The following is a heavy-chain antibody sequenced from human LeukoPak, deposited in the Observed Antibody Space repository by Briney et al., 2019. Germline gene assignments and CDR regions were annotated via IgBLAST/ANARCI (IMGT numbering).Heavy chain of an antibody. D-gene: IGHD2-15*01. CDR2: IRCETYGGTT. CDR3: TTDLGGYFSGGSCYTGLYNCFDP. CDR1: GFTFYTAW. J-gene: IGHJ5*02. V-gene: IGHV3-15*01. Sequence: GGSLSLSCAASGFTFYTAWMNWVRQAPGKGLAWVARIRCETYGGTTEYTAPVKGRFTISRDDSRNTLYLQMDSLKTEDTAVYYCTTDLGGYFSGGSCYTGLYNCFDPWGQGTLVTVSS.